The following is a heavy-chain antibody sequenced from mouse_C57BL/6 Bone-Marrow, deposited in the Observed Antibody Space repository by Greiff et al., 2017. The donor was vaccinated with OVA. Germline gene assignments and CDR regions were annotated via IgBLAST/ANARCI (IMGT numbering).Heavy chain of an antibody. J-gene: IGHJ1*03. D-gene: IGHD2-4*01. CDR2: INPYNGGT. CDR3: AREEGYYDYDGDRYFDV. Sequence: VQLQQSGPVLVKPGASVKMSCKASGYTFTDYYMNWVKQSHGKSLEWIGVINPYNGGTSYNQKFKGKATLTVDKSSSTAYMELNSLTSEDSAVYYCAREEGYYDYDGDRYFDVWGTGTTVTVSS. V-gene: IGHV1-19*01. CDR1: GYTFTDYY.